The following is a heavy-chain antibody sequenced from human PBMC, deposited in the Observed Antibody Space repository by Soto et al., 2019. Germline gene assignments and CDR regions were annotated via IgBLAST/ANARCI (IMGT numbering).Heavy chain of an antibody. CDR2: IRSKTNTYAT. J-gene: IGHJ4*02. CDR1: GFTFSGSA. Sequence: QPGGSLRLSCAASGFTFSGSAIHWVRQASGKGLEWVGRIRSKTNTYATAYAVSVKGRFTISRDDSKSTAYLQMNSLKTEDTAVYFCTRLDYDDSSGYYPVDYWGQGTLVTVSS. D-gene: IGHD3-22*01. CDR3: TRLDYDDSSGYYPVDY. V-gene: IGHV3-73*01.